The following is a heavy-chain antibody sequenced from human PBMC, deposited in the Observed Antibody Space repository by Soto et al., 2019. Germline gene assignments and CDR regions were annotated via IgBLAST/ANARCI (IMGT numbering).Heavy chain of an antibody. CDR1: GFTFSSYW. J-gene: IGHJ6*02. Sequence: GGSLRLSCAASGFTFSSYWMHWVRQAPGKGLVRVSRINSDGSSTSYSDSVKGRFTISRDNAKNTLYLQLNSLRAEDTAVYYCAREGGWALTGPEYYYAMDVWGQGTTVTVSS. CDR2: INSDGSST. CDR3: AREGGWALTGPEYYYAMDV. V-gene: IGHV3-74*01. D-gene: IGHD3-9*01.